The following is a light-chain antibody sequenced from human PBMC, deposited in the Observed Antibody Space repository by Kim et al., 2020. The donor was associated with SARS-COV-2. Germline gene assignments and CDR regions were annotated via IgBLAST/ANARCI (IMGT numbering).Light chain of an antibody. CDR2: GNS. J-gene: IGLJ3*02. CDR3: RSYASSLSGWV. CDR1: SSNIGAGYD. V-gene: IGLV1-40*01. Sequence: QSVLTQPPSVSGAPGQRVTISCTGSSSNIGAGYDVHWYQQLPGTAPKLLIYGNSNRPSGVPDRFSGSKSGTSASLAITGLQAEEEADYYCRSYASSLSGWVFGGGTQLTVL.